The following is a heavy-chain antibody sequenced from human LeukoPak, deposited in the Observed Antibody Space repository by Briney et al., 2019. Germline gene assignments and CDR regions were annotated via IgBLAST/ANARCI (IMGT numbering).Heavy chain of an antibody. V-gene: IGHV3-48*03. J-gene: IGHJ6*03. CDR1: GFTFNTYD. CDR2: ISYSGDTI. CDR3: ARRATTTVGWIYMDV. D-gene: IGHD4-11*01. Sequence: GGSLRLSCAASGFTFNTYDLNWVRQAPGKGLEWLAHISYSGDTIHYATSVEDRFTISRDNAKNSVYLQMNSLRVEDTALYYCARRATTTVGWIYMDVWGKGTAVTIS.